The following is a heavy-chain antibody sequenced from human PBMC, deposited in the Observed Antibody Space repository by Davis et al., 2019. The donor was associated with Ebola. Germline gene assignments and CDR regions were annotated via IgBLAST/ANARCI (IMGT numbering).Heavy chain of an antibody. Sequence: GESLKISCAASGFTLSDNYMDWVRQTPGKGLEWVARIRNKADSDTTEYAASVKGRFTILRDDSRNSLYLVMNSLKTEDTAVYYCGGTSGDTAFRAFEIWGQGTMVTVSS. J-gene: IGHJ3*02. D-gene: IGHD5-18*01. CDR1: GFTLSDNY. CDR2: IRNKADSDTT. CDR3: GGTSGDTAFRAFEI. V-gene: IGHV3-72*01.